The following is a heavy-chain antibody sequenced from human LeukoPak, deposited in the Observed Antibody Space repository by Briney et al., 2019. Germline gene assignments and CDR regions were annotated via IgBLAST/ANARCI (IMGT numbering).Heavy chain of an antibody. CDR1: GYTFTGYY. V-gene: IGHV1-2*02. D-gene: IGHD3-10*01. Sequence: ASVKVSCKASGYTFTGYYMHWVRQAPGQGLEWMGWINPNSGGTNYAQKLQGRVTMTTDTSTSTAYMELRSLRSDDTAVYYCARIRWFGELSLDYWGQGTLVTVSS. J-gene: IGHJ4*02. CDR2: INPNSGGT. CDR3: ARIRWFGELSLDY.